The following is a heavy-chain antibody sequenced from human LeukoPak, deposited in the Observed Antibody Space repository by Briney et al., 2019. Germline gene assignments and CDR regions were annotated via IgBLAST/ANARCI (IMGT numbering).Heavy chain of an antibody. D-gene: IGHD6-19*01. CDR1: GDSVSSNSAA. Sequence: PSQTLPLTCAISGDSVSSNSAAWNWIRQSPSRGLEWLGRTYYRSKWYNDYAVSVKSRITINPDTSKNQFSLQLNSVTAADTAVYYCARHPYSSGWYRSYYYYMDVWGKGTTVTISS. J-gene: IGHJ6*03. CDR3: ARHPYSSGWYRSYYYYMDV. CDR2: TYYRSKWYN. V-gene: IGHV6-1*01.